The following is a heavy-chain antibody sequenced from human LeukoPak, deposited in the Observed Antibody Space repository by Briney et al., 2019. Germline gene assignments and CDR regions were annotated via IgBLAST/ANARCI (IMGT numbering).Heavy chain of an antibody. J-gene: IGHJ4*02. CDR2: IIPIFGTA. CDR1: GGTFSSYA. V-gene: IGHV1-69*05. D-gene: IGHD2-8*01. Sequence: SVKVSCKASGGTFSSYAISWVRQAPGQGLEWMGGIIPIFGTANYGQKFQGRVTITTDESTSTAYMELSSLRSEDTAVYYCAGQGRGYCTNGVCYYQLDYWGQGTLVTVSS. CDR3: AGQGRGYCTNGVCYYQLDY.